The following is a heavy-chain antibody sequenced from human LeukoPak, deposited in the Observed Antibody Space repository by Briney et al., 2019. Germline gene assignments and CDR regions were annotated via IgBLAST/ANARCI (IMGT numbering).Heavy chain of an antibody. Sequence: GGSLRLSCAASGFTFNTYFMHWVRQAPGKGLVWVSRIDTDGKSTTYADSVKGRFTISRDNAKNTLYLQMNNLGAEDTAVYYCVRDKDGYNFWGQGTLVSVSS. CDR1: GFTFNTYF. J-gene: IGHJ4*02. D-gene: IGHD5-24*01. CDR2: IDTDGKST. CDR3: VRDKDGYNF. V-gene: IGHV3-74*01.